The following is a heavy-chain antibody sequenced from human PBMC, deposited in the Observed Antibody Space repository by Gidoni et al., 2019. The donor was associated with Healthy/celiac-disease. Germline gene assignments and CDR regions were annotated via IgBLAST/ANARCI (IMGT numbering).Heavy chain of an antibody. CDR2: ISWDGGST. CDR1: GFTFDDYA. V-gene: IGHV3-43D*03. J-gene: IGHJ6*02. CDR3: AKDTGPGVVPAAIGYYYGMDV. D-gene: IGHD2-2*02. Sequence: EVQLVESGGVVVQPGGSLRLSCAASGFTFDDYAMHWVRQAPGKGLEWVSLISWDGGSTYYADSVKGRFTISRDNSKNSLYLQMNSLRAEDTALYYCAKDTGPGVVPAAIGYYYGMDVWGQGTTVTVSS.